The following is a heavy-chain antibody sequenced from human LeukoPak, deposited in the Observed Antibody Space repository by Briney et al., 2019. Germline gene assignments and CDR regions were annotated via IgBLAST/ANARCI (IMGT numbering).Heavy chain of an antibody. J-gene: IGHJ3*02. CDR1: GYTLTELS. D-gene: IGHD6-19*01. CDR2: IIPIFGTA. Sequence: SVKVSCKVSGYTLTELSMHWVRQAPGKGLEWMGGIIPIFGTANYAQKFQGRVTITADESTSTAYMELSSLRSEDTAVYYCARGKVAGTSFDIWGQGTMVTVSS. CDR3: ARGKVAGTSFDI. V-gene: IGHV1-69*13.